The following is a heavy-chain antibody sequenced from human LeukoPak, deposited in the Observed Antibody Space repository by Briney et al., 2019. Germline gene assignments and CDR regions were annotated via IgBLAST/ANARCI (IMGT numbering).Heavy chain of an antibody. D-gene: IGHD3-16*02. J-gene: IGHJ6*02. CDR1: GGTFSSYA. V-gene: IGHV1-69*13. CDR2: IIPIFGTA. Sequence: SVKVSCKASGGTFSSYAISWVRQAPGQGLEWMGGIIPIFGTANYAQKFQGRVTITADESTSTAYMELSSLRPEDTAVYYCARESSRLRLGELSFFPYYYGMDVWGQGTTVTVSS. CDR3: ARESSRLRLGELSFFPYYYGMDV.